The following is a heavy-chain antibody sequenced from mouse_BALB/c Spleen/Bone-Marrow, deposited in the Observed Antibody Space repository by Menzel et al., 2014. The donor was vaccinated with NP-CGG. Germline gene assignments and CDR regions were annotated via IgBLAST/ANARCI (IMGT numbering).Heavy chain of an antibody. J-gene: IGHJ2*01. D-gene: IGHD3-2*02. CDR3: AKNQEAFDY. V-gene: IGHV5-6-3*01. CDR2: INSNGGIT. CDR1: GFTFSNYG. Sequence: EVKLQESGGGLVQPGGSLKLSCAASGFTFSNYGMSWVRQTPDKRLELVATINSNGGITYYPDSVKGRFTISRDNAKNTLYLQMSSLKSEGTAMYYCAKNQEAFDYWGQGTTLTVSS.